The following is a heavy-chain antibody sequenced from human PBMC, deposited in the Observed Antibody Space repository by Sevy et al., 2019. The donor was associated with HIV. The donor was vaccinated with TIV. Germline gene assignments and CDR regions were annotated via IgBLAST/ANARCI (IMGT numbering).Heavy chain of an antibody. CDR3: AREVTGTTYGFDP. V-gene: IGHV1-69*13. Sequence: ASVKVPCKASGGTFSSHAISWVRQAPGQGLEWMGGIIPIYGTINYAQKFQGRVTITADESTSTVYMVLSSLRPDDAAVYYCAREVTGTTYGFDPWGQGTLVTVSS. CDR1: GGTFSSHA. J-gene: IGHJ5*02. CDR2: IIPIYGTI. D-gene: IGHD1-7*01.